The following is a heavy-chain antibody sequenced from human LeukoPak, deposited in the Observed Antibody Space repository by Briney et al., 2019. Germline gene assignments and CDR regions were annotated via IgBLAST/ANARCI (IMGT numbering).Heavy chain of an antibody. D-gene: IGHD3-10*01. CDR1: GDSVSSNSVA. V-gene: IGHV6-1*01. J-gene: IGHJ3*02. CDR2: TYYRSKWYN. CDR3: ARDPGAFDM. Sequence: SQTLSLTCAISGDSVSSNSVAWNWIRQSPSRGLEWLGRTYYRSKWYNEYAVSVESRITINPDTSKNQFYLHLSSVTPEDTAVYYCARDPGAFDMWGQGTMVTVSS.